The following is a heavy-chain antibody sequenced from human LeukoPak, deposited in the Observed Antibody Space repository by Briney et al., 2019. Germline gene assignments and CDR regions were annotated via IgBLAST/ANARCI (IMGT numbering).Heavy chain of an antibody. V-gene: IGHV1-8*01. J-gene: IGHJ6*02. CDR1: GYTFTSYD. Sequence: GASVKVSCKASGYTFTSYDINWVRQATGQGLEWMGWMNPNSGNTGYAQKFQGRVTMTRNTSISTAYMELSSLRSEDTAVYYCARVWGYYWKVDVWGQGTTVTVSS. CDR2: MNPNSGNT. CDR3: ARVWGYYWKVDV. D-gene: IGHD3-22*01.